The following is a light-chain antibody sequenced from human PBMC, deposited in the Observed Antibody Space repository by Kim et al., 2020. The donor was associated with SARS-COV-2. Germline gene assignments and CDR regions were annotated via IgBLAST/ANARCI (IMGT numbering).Light chain of an antibody. J-gene: IGLJ2*01. CDR3: YSAADNNLV. CDR2: KDS. Sequence: SVSPGQTARIPCSGDVLAKKYARWFQQKPGQAPVLVIYKDSERPSGIPERFSGSSSGTTVTLTISGAQVEDEADYYCYSAADNNLVFGGGTKLTVL. V-gene: IGLV3-27*01. CDR1: VLAKKY.